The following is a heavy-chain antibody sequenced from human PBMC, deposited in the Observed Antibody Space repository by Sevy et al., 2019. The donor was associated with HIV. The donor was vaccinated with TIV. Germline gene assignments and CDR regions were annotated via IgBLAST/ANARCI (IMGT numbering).Heavy chain of an antibody. Sequence: GGSLRLSCAASTVIFSDHWMTWVRQAPGKGLEWVANINKDGSDRYYVDSVKGRFTISRDNARQSVYLQMNSLRVEETAVYDCARVDCGSITCQGRDPFDIWGQGTTVTVSS. CDR1: TVIFSDHW. D-gene: IGHD2-2*01. CDR3: ARVDCGSITCQGRDPFDI. CDR2: INKDGSDR. V-gene: IGHV3-7*03. J-gene: IGHJ3*02.